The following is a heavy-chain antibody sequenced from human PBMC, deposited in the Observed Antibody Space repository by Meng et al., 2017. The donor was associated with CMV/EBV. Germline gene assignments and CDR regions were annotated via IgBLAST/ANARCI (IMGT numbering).Heavy chain of an antibody. V-gene: IGHV4-59*01. J-gene: IGHJ5*02. CDR1: GGSISSYY. CDR3: ARDLPGGWFDP. Sequence: SETLSLTCTVSGGSISSYYWSWIRQPPGKGLEWIGYIYYSGSTNYNPSLKSRVTISVDTSKNQFSLKQSSVTAAATAVYYCARDLPGGWFDPWGQGTLVTVSS. D-gene: IGHD1-14*01. CDR2: IYYSGST.